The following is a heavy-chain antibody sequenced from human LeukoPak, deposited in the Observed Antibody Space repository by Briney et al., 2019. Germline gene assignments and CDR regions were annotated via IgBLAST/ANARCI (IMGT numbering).Heavy chain of an antibody. CDR1: GFTFSTYG. V-gene: IGHV3-23*01. CDR3: AKERIYYYGSGSYPNWFDP. Sequence: PGRSLRLSCAASGFTFSTYGMHWVRQAPGKGLEWVSDVSGTGGTTYYADSVKGRFTISRDNSKNTLYLQMSSLRAEDTAVYYCAKERIYYYGSGSYPNWFDPWGQGTLVTVSS. D-gene: IGHD3-10*01. CDR2: VSGTGGTT. J-gene: IGHJ5*02.